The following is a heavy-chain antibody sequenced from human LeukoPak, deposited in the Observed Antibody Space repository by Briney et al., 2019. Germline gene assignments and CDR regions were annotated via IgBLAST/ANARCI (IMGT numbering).Heavy chain of an antibody. CDR3: AREGALITGTPGVDY. D-gene: IGHD1-7*01. V-gene: IGHV3-48*04. CDR2: ISSSNSTI. J-gene: IGHJ4*02. Sequence: GRSLRPSCAASGFTFSSYSMKWVRQAAEKGLEWVSYISSSNSTIYYADSVKGRFNISRNNAKNSLYLQMNSLRAEDSAVYYCAREGALITGTPGVDYWGQGTLVTVSS. CDR1: GFTFSSYS.